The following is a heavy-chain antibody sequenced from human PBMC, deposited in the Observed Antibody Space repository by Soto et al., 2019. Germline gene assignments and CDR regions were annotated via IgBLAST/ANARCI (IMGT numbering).Heavy chain of an antibody. J-gene: IGHJ6*02. Sequence: QITLKESGPTLVKPTQTLTLTCTFSGFSLSTTGVGVGWIRQPPGKALEWLALIYWDDDKRYNPSLNSRLTITNTTSKNQVVLAMTNMDPVDTATYYCVQSRCGGDCLQSYSSHSYDGLDVWGQGTTVTVSS. CDR3: VQSRCGGDCLQSYSSHSYDGLDV. CDR2: IYWDDDK. CDR1: GFSLSTTGVG. D-gene: IGHD2-21*02. V-gene: IGHV2-5*02.